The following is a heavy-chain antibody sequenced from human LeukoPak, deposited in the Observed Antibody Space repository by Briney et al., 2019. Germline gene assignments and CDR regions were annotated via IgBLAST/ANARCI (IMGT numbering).Heavy chain of an antibody. V-gene: IGHV3-21*04. CDR1: GFTFSSYS. CDR3: ARTYCDTGDCYHDAFDL. D-gene: IGHD2-21*01. CDR2: NSTSSSYI. J-gene: IGHJ3*01. Sequence: GGSLRLSCAASGFTFSSYSMNWVRQAPGKGLEWVSSNSTSSSYIYYADSLKGRFTISRDNAKNSLYLQMNSLRAEDTAIYYCARTYCDTGDCYHDAFDLWGQGTLITVSS.